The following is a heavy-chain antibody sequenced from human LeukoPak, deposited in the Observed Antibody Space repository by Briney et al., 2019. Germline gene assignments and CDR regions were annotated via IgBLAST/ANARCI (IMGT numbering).Heavy chain of an antibody. J-gene: IGHJ2*01. V-gene: IGHV3-11*04. CDR3: ARVFGRDWYFDL. CDR1: GFTFSDYY. Sequence: GGSLRLSCAASGFTFSDYYMSWIRQAPGKGLEWVSYISSSGSTIYYADSVKGRFTISRDNSKNTLYLQMNSLRAEDTAVYYCARVFGRDWYFDLWGRGTLVTVSS. CDR2: ISSSGSTI. D-gene: IGHD3-16*01.